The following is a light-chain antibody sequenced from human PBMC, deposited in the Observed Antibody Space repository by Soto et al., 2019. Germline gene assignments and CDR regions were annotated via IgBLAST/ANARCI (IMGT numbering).Light chain of an antibody. J-gene: IGKJ5*01. CDR2: DAY. CDR1: LSFRGL. Sequence: LTPSPVTLSLSPGESATLSSRASLSFRGLLAWYQQKPGQAPRLLISDAYNTATGIPPRFSGSGSGTDFTLTISSLEPEDSAVYYCQQRHMWPITFGQGTQLEIK. V-gene: IGKV3-11*01. CDR3: QQRHMWPIT.